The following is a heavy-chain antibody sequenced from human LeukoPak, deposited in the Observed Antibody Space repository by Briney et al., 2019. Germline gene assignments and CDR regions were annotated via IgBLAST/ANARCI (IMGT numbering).Heavy chain of an antibody. CDR3: AKDAQTESYYFDY. CDR1: GFTFDDYA. CDR2: ISWNSGSI. V-gene: IGHV3-9*01. D-gene: IGHD3-10*01. Sequence: PGGSLRLSCAASGFTFDDYAMHWVRQAPGKGLEWVSGISWNSGSIGYADSVKGRFTISRDNAKNSLYLQMNSLRAEDTALYYCAKDAQTESYYFDYWGQGTLVTVSS. J-gene: IGHJ4*02.